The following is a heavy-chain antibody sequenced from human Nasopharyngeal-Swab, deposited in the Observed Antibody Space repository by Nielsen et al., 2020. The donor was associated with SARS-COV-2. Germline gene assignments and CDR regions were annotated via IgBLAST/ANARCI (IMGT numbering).Heavy chain of an antibody. D-gene: IGHD2-21*02. CDR1: GYSFTSYW. CDR3: ARSAAYCGGDCYSRGYYYYYYMDV. CDR2: IDPSDSYT. V-gene: IGHV5-10-1*01. J-gene: IGHJ6*03. Sequence: GESLKISCKASGYSFTSYWIGWVRQMPGKGLEWMGRIDPSDSYTNYSPSFQGHVTISADKSISTAYLQWSSLKASDTAMYYCARSAAYCGGDCYSRGYYYYYYMDVWGKGTTVTVSS.